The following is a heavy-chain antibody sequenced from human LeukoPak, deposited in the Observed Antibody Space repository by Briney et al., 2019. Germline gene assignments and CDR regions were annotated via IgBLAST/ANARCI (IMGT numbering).Heavy chain of an antibody. J-gene: IGHJ4*02. CDR1: GGSVSSGRYY. CDR2: ISYSGST. Sequence: SETLSLTCTVSGGSVSSGRYYWSWIRQPPGKGLEWIGYISYSGSTNYSPSLKSRVTISVDTSKNQFSLKLSSVTAADTAVYYCARGAEAFDYWGQGTLVTVSS. CDR3: ARGAEAFDY. V-gene: IGHV4-61*01.